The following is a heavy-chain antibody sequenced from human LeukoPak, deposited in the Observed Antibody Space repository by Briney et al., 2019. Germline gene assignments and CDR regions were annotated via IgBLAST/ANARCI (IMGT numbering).Heavy chain of an antibody. CDR1: GYTFTGYY. J-gene: IGHJ3*02. Sequence: ASVKVSCKASGYTFTGYYMHWVRQAPGQGLEWMGWISAYNGNTNYAQKLQGRVTMTTDTSTSTAYMELRSLRSDDTAVYYCARDRQYYLDAFDIWGQGTMVTVSS. CDR2: ISAYNGNT. V-gene: IGHV1-18*04. CDR3: ARDRQYYLDAFDI. D-gene: IGHD3-10*01.